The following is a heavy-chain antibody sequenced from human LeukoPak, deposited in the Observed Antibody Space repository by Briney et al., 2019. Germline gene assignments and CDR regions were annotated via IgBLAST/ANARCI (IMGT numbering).Heavy chain of an antibody. V-gene: IGHV1-46*01. CDR1: GYTFIGYY. Sequence: ASVKVSCKASGYTFIGYYIHWVRQAPGQGLEWMGILNPSGGSTSLAQNFQGRVTLTRDMSTTTVYMELNSLRSEDTAIYYCARVWEAVAGNYGVIDYWGQGTLVTVSS. D-gene: IGHD4-17*01. CDR3: ARVWEAVAGNYGVIDY. J-gene: IGHJ4*02. CDR2: LNPSGGST.